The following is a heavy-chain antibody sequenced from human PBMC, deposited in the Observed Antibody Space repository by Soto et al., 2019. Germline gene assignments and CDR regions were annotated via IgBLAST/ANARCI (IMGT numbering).Heavy chain of an antibody. Sequence: VASVKVSCKASGYTFTNYGISWVRQAPGQGLEGMGWISDNNGNTHYAQKFQGRVTMTAERSTSTVYMELRSLRSDDTAGCYCATVGSSLGYAIDAWGRGTTLTVYS. CDR2: ISDNNGNT. V-gene: IGHV1-18*04. CDR1: GYTFTNYG. D-gene: IGHD3-10*01. CDR3: ATVGSSLGYAIDA. J-gene: IGHJ6*02.